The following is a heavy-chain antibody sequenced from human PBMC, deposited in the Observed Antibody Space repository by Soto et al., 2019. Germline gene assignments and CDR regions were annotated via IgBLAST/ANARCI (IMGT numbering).Heavy chain of an antibody. CDR2: TRNKASSYST. J-gene: IGHJ4*02. V-gene: IGHV3-72*01. CDR1: GFTFSDHY. Sequence: EVQLVESGGGLVQPGGSLRLSCAASGFTFSDHYMDWVRQAPGKGLEWVGRTRNKASSYSTEYSASVKGRFTIPREASKNSLHLQMKSLKPEATAVNYCGRAALSGDTRKYCEYWGQGTLVTLSS. D-gene: IGHD4-17*01. CDR3: GRAALSGDTRKYCEY.